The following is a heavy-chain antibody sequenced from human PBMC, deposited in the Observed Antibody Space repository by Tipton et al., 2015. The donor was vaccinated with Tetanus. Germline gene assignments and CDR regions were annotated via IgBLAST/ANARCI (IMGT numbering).Heavy chain of an antibody. CDR1: GFTFSSYW. Sequence: SLRLSCAASGFTFSSYWMFWVRQAPGKGLEWVSAISGSGGSTYYADSVKGRFTISRDNSKNTLYLQMNSLRAEDTAVYYCAKGDGSYPFDYWGQGTLVTVSS. J-gene: IGHJ4*02. CDR2: ISGSGGST. CDR3: AKGDGSYPFDY. D-gene: IGHD1-26*01. V-gene: IGHV3-23*01.